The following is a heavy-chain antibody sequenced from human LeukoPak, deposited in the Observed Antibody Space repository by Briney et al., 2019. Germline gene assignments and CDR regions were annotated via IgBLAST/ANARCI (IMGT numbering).Heavy chain of an antibody. V-gene: IGHV4-39*01. J-gene: IGHJ4*02. Sequence: PSETLSLTCTVSGGSISSSSYYWGWIRQPPGKGLEWIGSIYYSGSTYYNPSLKSRVTISVDTSKNQFSLKLSSVTAADTAVYYCARQDCANGVCYPDYWGQGTLVTVSS. CDR2: IYYSGST. D-gene: IGHD2-8*01. CDR3: ARQDCANGVCYPDY. CDR1: GGSISSSSYY.